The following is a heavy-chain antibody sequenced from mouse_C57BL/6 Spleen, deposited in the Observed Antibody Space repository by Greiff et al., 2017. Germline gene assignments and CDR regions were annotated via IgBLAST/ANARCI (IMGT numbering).Heavy chain of an antibody. D-gene: IGHD2-3*01. CDR3: AREAIYDGYPYAMDY. CDR1: GFTFSSYA. CDR2: ISDGGSYT. V-gene: IGHV5-4*01. Sequence: EVKLMESGGGLVKPGGSLKISCAASGFTFSSYAMSWVRQTPEKRLEWVATISDGGSYTYYPDNVKGRFTISSDNAKNNLYLQMSHLKSEDTAMXYCAREAIYDGYPYAMDYWGQGTSVTVSS. J-gene: IGHJ4*01.